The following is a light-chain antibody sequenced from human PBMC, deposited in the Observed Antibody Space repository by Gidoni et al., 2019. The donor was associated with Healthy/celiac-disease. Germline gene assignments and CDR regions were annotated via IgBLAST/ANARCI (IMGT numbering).Light chain of an antibody. CDR2: KAS. J-gene: IGKJ2*01. CDR3: QQYNTYT. V-gene: IGKV1-5*03. Sequence: DIQMTQSPSTLSASVGDRVTITCRASQSFSSWLAWYQQKPGKAPKLLIYKASSLESGVPSRFSGSGSGTEFTLTISSLQPDDFATYYCQQYNTYTFGQGTNLEIK. CDR1: QSFSSW.